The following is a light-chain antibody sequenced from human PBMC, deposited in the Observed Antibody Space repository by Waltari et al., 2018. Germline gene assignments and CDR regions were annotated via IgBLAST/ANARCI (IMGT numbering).Light chain of an antibody. Sequence: QLVLTQSPSASASLGASVKLTCTLSSGHSSNIIAWHQQQPEKGPRYLMTVNSGGSHTKGDEIPDRVSGSSSGAERYLPISRGQSEDEADYYCQTGGHGTWVFGGGTKLTVL. V-gene: IGLV4-69*01. J-gene: IGLJ3*02. CDR2: VNSGGSH. CDR1: SGHSSNI. CDR3: QTGGHGTWV.